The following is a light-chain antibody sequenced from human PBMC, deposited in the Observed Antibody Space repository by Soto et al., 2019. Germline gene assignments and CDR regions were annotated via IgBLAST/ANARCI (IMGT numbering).Light chain of an antibody. Sequence: QSVLTQPASVSGSPGQSITISCTGTSSDVGGYEYVSWYQQHPGNAPKLMIYDVSNRPSGVSNRFSGSKSGNTASLTISGLQAEDEAYYYCISYTSSSTVVLGGGTKLTVL. CDR2: DVS. J-gene: IGLJ2*01. CDR1: SSDVGGYEY. V-gene: IGLV2-14*01. CDR3: ISYTSSSTVV.